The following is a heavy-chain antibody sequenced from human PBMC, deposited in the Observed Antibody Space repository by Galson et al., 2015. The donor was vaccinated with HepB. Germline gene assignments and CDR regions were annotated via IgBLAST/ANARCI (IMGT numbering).Heavy chain of an antibody. J-gene: IGHJ4*02. D-gene: IGHD3-10*01. V-gene: IGHV3-15*01. CDR1: GFDFSNAW. CDR2: IKSKTDGGTT. CDR3: TAARSRFGDLPSGD. Sequence: SLRLSCAASGFDFSNAWMSWVRQAPGQGLEWVGRIKSKTDGGTTDYAAPVKGRFSISRDDSKNTLYLQMNSLKTEDTAVYYCTAARSRFGDLPSGDWGQGTLVTVSS.